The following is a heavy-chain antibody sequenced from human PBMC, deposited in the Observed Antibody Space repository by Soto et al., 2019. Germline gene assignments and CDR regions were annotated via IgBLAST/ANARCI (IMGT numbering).Heavy chain of an antibody. CDR2: ISYEGSNK. CDR1: GFTFSSYA. V-gene: IGHV3-30-3*01. CDR3: ARDPVTWGPHLTGYSQYFDY. D-gene: IGHD3-9*01. Sequence: PGGSLRLSCAASGFTFSSYAMHWVRQAPGKGLEWVAVISYEGSNKYYADSVKGRFTISRDNSKNTLYLQMNSLRAEDTAVYYCARDPVTWGPHLTGYSQYFDYWGQGTLVTVSS. J-gene: IGHJ4*02.